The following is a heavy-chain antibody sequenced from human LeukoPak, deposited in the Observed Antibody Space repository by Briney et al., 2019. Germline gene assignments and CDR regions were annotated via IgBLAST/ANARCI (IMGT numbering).Heavy chain of an antibody. Sequence: PGGSLRLSCAASGFTFSSYGMHWVRQAPGKGLEWVAFIRYDGSNKYYADSVKGRFTISRDNSKNTLYLQMNSLRAEDTAVYYCAKLPDSSGYYGSFDYWGQGTLVTVSS. V-gene: IGHV3-30*02. D-gene: IGHD3-22*01. J-gene: IGHJ4*02. CDR2: IRYDGSNK. CDR1: GFTFSSYG. CDR3: AKLPDSSGYYGSFDY.